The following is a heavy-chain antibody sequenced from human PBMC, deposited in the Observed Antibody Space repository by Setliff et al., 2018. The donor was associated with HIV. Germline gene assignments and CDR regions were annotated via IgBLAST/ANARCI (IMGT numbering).Heavy chain of an antibody. J-gene: IGHJ6*03. D-gene: IGHD3-3*01. CDR1: GGSISSHY. V-gene: IGHV4-59*11. Sequence: SETLSLTCTVSGGSISSHYWSWIRQSPGKGPEWIGYFYYSGTTNYNPSLKSRVTISADTSKNQISLKVKSVTAADTAVYYCARGVVDYDFWSGSGDYYYMDVWGKGTTVTSP. CDR3: ARGVVDYDFWSGSGDYYYMDV. CDR2: FYYSGTT.